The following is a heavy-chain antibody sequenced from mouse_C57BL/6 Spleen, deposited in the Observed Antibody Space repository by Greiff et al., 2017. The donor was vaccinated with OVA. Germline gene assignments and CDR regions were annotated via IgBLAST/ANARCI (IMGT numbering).Heavy chain of an antibody. J-gene: IGHJ2*01. CDR1: GYTFTDYY. D-gene: IGHD2-3*01. CDR3: ANDGYSPYYFDY. Sequence: QVQLKESGPELVKPGASVKISCKASGYTFTDYYINWVKQRPGQGLEWIGWIFPGSGSTYYNEKFKGKATLTVDKSSSTAYMLLSSLTSEDSAVYFCANDGYSPYYFDYWGQGTTLTVSS. V-gene: IGHV1-75*01. CDR2: IFPGSGST.